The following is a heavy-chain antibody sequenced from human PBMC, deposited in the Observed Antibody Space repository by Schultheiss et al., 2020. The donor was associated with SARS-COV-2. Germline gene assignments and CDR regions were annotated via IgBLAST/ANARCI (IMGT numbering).Heavy chain of an antibody. J-gene: IGHJ4*02. Sequence: ETLSLTCAVYGGSFSGYYWSWIRQPPGKGLEWVANIKQDGSEKYYVDSVKGRFTISRDNSKNSLYLQMNSLRAEDTAVYYCAGDMSLWPIADWGQGTLVTVSS. CDR2: IKQDGSEK. CDR1: GGSFSGYY. V-gene: IGHV3-7*01. CDR3: AGDMSLWPIAD. D-gene: IGHD2-21*01.